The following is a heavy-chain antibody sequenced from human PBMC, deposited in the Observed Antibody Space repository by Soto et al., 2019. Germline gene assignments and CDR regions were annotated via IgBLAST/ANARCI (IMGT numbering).Heavy chain of an antibody. CDR1: GGTFSSYA. CDR2: IIPIFGTA. CDR3: ARRSPIAVGSLLDP. D-gene: IGHD6-19*01. Sequence: SVKVSCKXSGGTFSSYAISWVRQAPGQGLEWMGGIIPIFGTANYAQKFQGRVTITADESTSTAYMELSSLRSEDTAVYYCARRSPIAVGSLLDPWGQGTLVTVSS. J-gene: IGHJ5*02. V-gene: IGHV1-69*13.